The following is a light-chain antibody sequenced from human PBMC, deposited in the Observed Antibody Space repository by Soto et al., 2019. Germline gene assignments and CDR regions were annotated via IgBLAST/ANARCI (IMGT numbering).Light chain of an antibody. CDR2: GTS. Sequence: SALTQPPSVSGAPGQRGTISCTGGASNIGANYDVHWYQQLPGTAPKLLIYGTSNRPSGVPDRFSGSKSGTSASLAITGLQAEDEAHYFCQSYDFTLGAFWVFGGGTKVTVL. CDR1: ASNIGANYD. V-gene: IGLV1-40*01. J-gene: IGLJ3*02. CDR3: QSYDFTLGAFWV.